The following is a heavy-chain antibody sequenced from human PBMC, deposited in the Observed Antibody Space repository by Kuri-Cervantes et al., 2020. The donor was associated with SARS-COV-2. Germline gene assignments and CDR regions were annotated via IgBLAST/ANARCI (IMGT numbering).Heavy chain of an antibody. CDR2: IIPIFGTA. CDR1: GGTFSSYA. V-gene: IGHV1-69*05. J-gene: IGHJ4*02. D-gene: IGHD2-2*03. Sequence: SVKVSCKASGGTFSSYAISWVRQAPGQGLEWMGGIIPIFGTANYAQKFQGRVTITTDESTSTAYMELSSLRSEDTAVYYCAKDSPSWIYYFDYWGQGTLVTVSS. CDR3: AKDSPSWIYYFDY.